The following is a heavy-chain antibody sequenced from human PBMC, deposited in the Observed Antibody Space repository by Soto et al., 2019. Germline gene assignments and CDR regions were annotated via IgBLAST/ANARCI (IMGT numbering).Heavy chain of an antibody. CDR1: GFTCVNYG. J-gene: IGHJ4*02. CDR2: TSYDGNNK. V-gene: IGHV3-30*18. CDR3: AKGGGSARDFDY. D-gene: IGHD1-26*01. Sequence: PGGSLRLSCTGSGFTCVNYGMHWVRQAPGKGLEWVASTSYDGNNKYYADSLKGRFTISRDNSKKMVYLQMTSLGPEDTAVYYCAKGGGSARDFDYWGQGALVTVSS.